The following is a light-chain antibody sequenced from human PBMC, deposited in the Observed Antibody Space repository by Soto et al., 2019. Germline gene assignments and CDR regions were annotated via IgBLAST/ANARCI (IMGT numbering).Light chain of an antibody. CDR1: QSISSY. CDR2: AAS. J-gene: IGKJ1*01. Sequence: DIQMTQSPSSLSASVGDRVTITCRASQSISSYLNWYQQKPGKAHKLLIYAASSLQSGVPSRFSGSGSGTDFPLTISSLQPEDFATYYCQQSYSTPRTFGQGTKVQIK. V-gene: IGKV1-39*01. CDR3: QQSYSTPRT.